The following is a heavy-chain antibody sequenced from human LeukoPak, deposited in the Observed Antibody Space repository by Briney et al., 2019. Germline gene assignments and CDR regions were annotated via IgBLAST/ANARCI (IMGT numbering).Heavy chain of an antibody. CDR1: GFTFSSYA. CDR2: ISGSGGST. D-gene: IGHD3-3*01. J-gene: IGHJ4*02. V-gene: IGHV3-23*01. Sequence: PGGSLRLSCAASGFTFSSYAMSWVRQAPGKGLEWVSAISGSGGSTYYADSVKGRFTISRDNSKNTLYLQMNSLRAEDSAVYYCASLRFLEWLLYWGQGTLVTVSS. CDR3: ASLRFLEWLLY.